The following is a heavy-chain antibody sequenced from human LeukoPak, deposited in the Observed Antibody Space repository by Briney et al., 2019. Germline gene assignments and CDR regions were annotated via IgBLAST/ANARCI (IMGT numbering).Heavy chain of an antibody. CDR1: GGSISSSSYY. CDR2: IYYSGST. CDR3: ARLDYDFWSGYLGRFDY. J-gene: IGHJ4*02. V-gene: IGHV4-39*01. Sequence: SETLFLTCTVSGGSISSSSYYRGWIRQPPGKGLEWIGSIYYSGSTYYNPSLKSRVTISVDTSKNQFSLKLSSVTAADTAVYYCARLDYDFWSGYLGRFDYWGQGTLVTVSS. D-gene: IGHD3-3*01.